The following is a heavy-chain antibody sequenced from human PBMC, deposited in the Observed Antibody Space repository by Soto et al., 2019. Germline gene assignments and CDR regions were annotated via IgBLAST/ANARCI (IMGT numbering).Heavy chain of an antibody. D-gene: IGHD6-19*01. J-gene: IGHJ6*02. CDR3: ARYSSGWSPHGMDV. Sequence: GGSLRLFCAASGFTFSSYWMHWVRQAPGKGLVWVSRINSDGSSTSYADSVEGRFTISRDNAKNTLYLQMNSLRAEDTAVYYCARYSSGWSPHGMDVWGQGTTVTVSS. CDR2: INSDGSST. CDR1: GFTFSSYW. V-gene: IGHV3-74*01.